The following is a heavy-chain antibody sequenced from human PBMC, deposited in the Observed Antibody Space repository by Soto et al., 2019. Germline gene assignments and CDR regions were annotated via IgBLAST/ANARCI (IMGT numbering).Heavy chain of an antibody. J-gene: IGHJ6*02. Sequence: ASVKVSCKASGGTFSSYAISWVRQAPGQGLEWMGGIIPIFGTANYAQKFQGRVTITADESTSTAYMELSSLRSEDTAAYYCARHSTEDYYDSSGYPEYYYGMDVWGQGTTVTVSS. CDR1: GGTFSSYA. V-gene: IGHV1-69*13. CDR3: ARHSTEDYYDSSGYPEYYYGMDV. CDR2: IIPIFGTA. D-gene: IGHD3-22*01.